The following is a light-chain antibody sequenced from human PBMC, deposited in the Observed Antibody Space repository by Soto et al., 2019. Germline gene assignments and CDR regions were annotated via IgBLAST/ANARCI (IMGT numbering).Light chain of an antibody. V-gene: IGLV2-14*01. CDR1: SSDVGSYNY. Sequence: QSALTQPASVSGSPGQSITISCTGTSSDVGSYNYVSWYQQHPGKAPKLMIYDVSNRPSGVSTRFSGSKSGNTASLTISGLQAEDEADYYCSSYTSSSTPVVFGGGTKVTVL. CDR3: SSYTSSSTPVV. CDR2: DVS. J-gene: IGLJ2*01.